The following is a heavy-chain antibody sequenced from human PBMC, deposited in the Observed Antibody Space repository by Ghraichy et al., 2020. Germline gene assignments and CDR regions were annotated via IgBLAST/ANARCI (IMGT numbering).Heavy chain of an antibody. D-gene: IGHD3-3*01. V-gene: IGHV4-39*07. CDR1: GGSISSTSYY. J-gene: IGHJ6*02. Sequence: SETLSLTCTVSGGSISSTSYYWSRIRQPPGKGLEWIGSVYYTGSTNYNPSLKSRVTISADTSKKQFSLKLSSVTAADTAVYYCARVLSRYDFLSGYYRADCFYDGMDVCRHGTSVTVSS. CDR2: VYYTGST. CDR3: ARVLSRYDFLSGYYRADCFYDGMDV.